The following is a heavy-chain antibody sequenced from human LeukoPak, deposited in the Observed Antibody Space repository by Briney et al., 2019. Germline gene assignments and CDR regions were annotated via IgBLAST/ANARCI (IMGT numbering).Heavy chain of an antibody. CDR1: GYTFTGYY. Sequence: ASVKVSCKASGYTFTGYYMNWVRQAPGQGLEWMGWTNPNSGGTNYAQKFQGRVTMTRDTSISTAYMELSRLRSDGTAVYYCAREYRPLPSVNAFDIWGQGTMVTVSS. CDR3: AREYRPLPSVNAFDI. V-gene: IGHV1-2*02. D-gene: IGHD2-2*02. CDR2: TNPNSGGT. J-gene: IGHJ3*02.